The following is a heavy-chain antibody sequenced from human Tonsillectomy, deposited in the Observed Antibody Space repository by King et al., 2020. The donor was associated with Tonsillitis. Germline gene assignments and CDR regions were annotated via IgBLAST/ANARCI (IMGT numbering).Heavy chain of an antibody. CDR3: ARDYTSDILTGYYYYGMDV. J-gene: IGHJ6*02. CDR1: GFTLSSFT. V-gene: IGHV3-21*01. D-gene: IGHD3-9*01. Sequence: QLVQSGGGLVKPGGSLRLSCAASGFTLSSFTMTWVRQAPGKGLEWFSSIIVSSSYFYYPDPLKGRFTTSRDNAKNSLYLQMNSLRAEDTAVYYCARDYTSDILTGYYYYGMDVWGQGTTVTVSS. CDR2: IIVSSSYF.